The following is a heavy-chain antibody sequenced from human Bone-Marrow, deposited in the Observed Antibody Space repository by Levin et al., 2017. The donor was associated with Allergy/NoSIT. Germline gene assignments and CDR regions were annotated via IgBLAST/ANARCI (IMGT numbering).Heavy chain of an antibody. CDR3: AKDGRPFSSVWHYALDV. CDR1: GFTFSTYG. D-gene: IGHD6-25*01. V-gene: IGHV3-30*18. J-gene: IGHJ6*02. CDR2: LSYDGRKN. Sequence: HPGGSLRLSCVASGFTFSTYGMHWVRQAPGKGLEWVALLSYDGRKNYSSDSVKGRFTISRDNSKNTLFLQMDSLRADDTAEYFCAKDGRPFSSVWHYALDVWGQGTTVTVSS.